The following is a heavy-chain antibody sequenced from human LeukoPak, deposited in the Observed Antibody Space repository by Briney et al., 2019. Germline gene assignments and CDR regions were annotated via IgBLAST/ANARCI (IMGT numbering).Heavy chain of an antibody. CDR2: INSDGSST. D-gene: IGHD3-22*01. J-gene: IGHJ4*02. Sequence: GGSLRLSCAASGFTFSSYAVTWVRQAPGKGLEWVSRINSDGSSTSYADSVKGRFTISRDNAKKSLYLQMNSLRAEDTAVYYCARDQDYYDSSGYYLFFDYWGQGTLVTVSS. CDR3: ARDQDYYDSSGYYLFFDY. CDR1: GFTFSSYA. V-gene: IGHV3-74*01.